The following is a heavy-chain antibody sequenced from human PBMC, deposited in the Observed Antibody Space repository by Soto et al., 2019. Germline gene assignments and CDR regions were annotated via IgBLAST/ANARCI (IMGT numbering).Heavy chain of an antibody. J-gene: IGHJ6*03. V-gene: IGHV1-18*01. CDR2: ISAYNGNT. D-gene: IGHD3-9*01. Sequence: QVQLVQSGAEVKKPGASVKVSCKASGYTFTSYGISWERQAPGQGLEWMGWISAYNGNTNYAQKLQGRVTMTTDTSTSTAYMELRSLRSDDTAVYYCARDDIGDIVTGYTVFPYYYYMDVWGKGTTVTVSS. CDR3: ARDDIGDIVTGYTVFPYYYYMDV. CDR1: GYTFTSYG.